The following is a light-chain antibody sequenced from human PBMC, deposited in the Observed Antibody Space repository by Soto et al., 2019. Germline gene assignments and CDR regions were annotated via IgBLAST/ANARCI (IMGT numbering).Light chain of an antibody. Sequence: QSVLTQPPSASGTPGQRVTISCSGSSSNIGSNAVSWYQHFPGTAPKVLIYSDDQRPSGVPDRFSGSKSGTSASLAISGLQAEDEADYFCAAWGDSLNTWVFGGGTKLT. V-gene: IGLV1-44*01. CDR3: AAWGDSLNTWV. J-gene: IGLJ3*02. CDR1: SSNIGSNA. CDR2: SDD.